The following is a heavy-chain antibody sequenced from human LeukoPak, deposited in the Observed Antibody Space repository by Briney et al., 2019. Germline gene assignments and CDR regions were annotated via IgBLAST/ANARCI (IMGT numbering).Heavy chain of an antibody. CDR1: GGSISTYY. Sequence: PSETLSLTCTVSGGSISTYYWSWLRQPPGKGLEWIGYIYYSGSTNYNPSLKSRVTISVDTSKNQFSLKLSSVTAADTAVYYCARKVVGYSYDYFDYWGQGTLVTVSS. J-gene: IGHJ4*02. CDR3: ARKVVGYSYDYFDY. CDR2: IYYSGST. D-gene: IGHD5-18*01. V-gene: IGHV4-59*01.